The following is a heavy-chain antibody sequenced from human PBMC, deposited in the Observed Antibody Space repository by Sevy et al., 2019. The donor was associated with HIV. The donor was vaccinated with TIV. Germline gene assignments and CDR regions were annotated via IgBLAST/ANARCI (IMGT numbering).Heavy chain of an antibody. J-gene: IGHJ5*02. V-gene: IGHV3-13*01. Sequence: GGSLRLSCAASGFTFSSYDMHWVRQATGKGVEWVSAIGTAGDTYYPGSVKGRFTISRENAKNSLYLQMNSLRAGDTAVYYCARGVSSGNYYDSSGSVSDNWFDPWGQGTLVTVSS. D-gene: IGHD3-22*01. CDR2: IGTAGDT. CDR1: GFTFSSYD. CDR3: ARGVSSGNYYDSSGSVSDNWFDP.